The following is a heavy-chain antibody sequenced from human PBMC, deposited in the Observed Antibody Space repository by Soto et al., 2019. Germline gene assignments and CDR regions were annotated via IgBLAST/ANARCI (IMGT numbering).Heavy chain of an antibody. CDR3: ARDLNIGALDYYYYGMDV. CDR1: GFIFSPYG. CDR2: ISCSGDYK. V-gene: IGHV3-21*01. J-gene: IGHJ6*02. Sequence: GGSLRLSCAASGFIFSPYGMEWVRQAPGKGLEWVSSISCSGDYKYYADSVKGRFTVSRDNAKNSLYLQMNSLRAEDTAVYYCARDLNIGALDYYYYGMDVWGQGTTVTVSS. D-gene: IGHD6-6*01.